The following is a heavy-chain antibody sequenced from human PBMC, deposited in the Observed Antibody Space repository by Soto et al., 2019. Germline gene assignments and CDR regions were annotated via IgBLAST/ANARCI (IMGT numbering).Heavy chain of an antibody. D-gene: IGHD3-22*01. J-gene: IGHJ3*02. V-gene: IGHV3-30*18. CDR3: AKLPINYYDSSGYAFDI. Sequence: HPGGSLRLSCAASGFTFSSYGMHWVRQAPGKGLEWVAVISYDGSNKYYADSVKGRFTISRDNSKNTLYLQMNSLRAEDTAVYYCAKLPINYYDSSGYAFDIWGQGTMVTVSS. CDR2: ISYDGSNK. CDR1: GFTFSSYG.